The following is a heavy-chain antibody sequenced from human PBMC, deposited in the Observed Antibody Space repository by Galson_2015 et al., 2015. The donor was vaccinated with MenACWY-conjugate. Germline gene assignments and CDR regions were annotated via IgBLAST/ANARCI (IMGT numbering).Heavy chain of an antibody. J-gene: IGHJ5*02. CDR1: GFTVSSNY. V-gene: IGHV3-53*01. Sequence: SLRLSCAASGFTVSSNYMSWVRQAPGKGLVWVSVIYSGGSTYYADSVKGRFTISRDNYKNTLYLQMNSLRAEDTAVYYCAREDPEVGVAPSGQGTRFTVSA. CDR3: AREDPEVGVAP. CDR2: IYSGGST. D-gene: IGHD1-26*01.